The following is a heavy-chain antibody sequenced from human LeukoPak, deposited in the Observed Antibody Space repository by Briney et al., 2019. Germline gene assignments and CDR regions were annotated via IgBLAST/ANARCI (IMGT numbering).Heavy chain of an antibody. Sequence: SETLSLTCAVYGGSFSGYYWSWIRQPPGKGLEWMGEINHSGSTNYNPSLKSRVTISVDTSKNQFSLKLSSVTAADTAVYYCAREFRRYYGSGSYAFDYWGQGTLVTVSS. J-gene: IGHJ4*02. CDR2: INHSGST. CDR3: AREFRRYYGSGSYAFDY. D-gene: IGHD3-10*01. CDR1: GGSFSGYY. V-gene: IGHV4-34*01.